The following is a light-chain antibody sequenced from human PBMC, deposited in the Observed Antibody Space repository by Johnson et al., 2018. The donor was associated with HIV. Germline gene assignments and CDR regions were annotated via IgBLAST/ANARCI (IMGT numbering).Light chain of an antibody. CDR1: SSNIGNNY. CDR2: DNN. J-gene: IGLJ1*01. CDR3: GTWDSGLSAGV. Sequence: QAVLTQPPSVSAAPGQTVTISCSGSSSNIGNNYVSWYQQLPGTAPKLLIYDNNKRPSGIPDRFSGSKSGTSATLGITGLQTGDEADYYCGTWDSGLSAGVVGTGAKVTVL. V-gene: IGLV1-51*01.